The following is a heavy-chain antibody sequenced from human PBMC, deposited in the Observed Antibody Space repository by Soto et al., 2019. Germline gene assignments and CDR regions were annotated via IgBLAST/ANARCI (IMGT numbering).Heavy chain of an antibody. J-gene: IGHJ6*02. Sequence: DFGPTLVHPTQTLTLTFNFCGFSLTTTLICVSWIRYPPAKALELLALIDWDDDKYYSTSLTTRLTISKDTSKNQVVLTMTNMDPVDTATYYCARDQRLGYYNGMDVWGQGTTVTVSS. CDR2: IDWDDDK. V-gene: IGHV2-70*01. CDR3: ARDQRLGYYNGMDV. D-gene: IGHD6-25*01. CDR1: GFSLTTTLIC.